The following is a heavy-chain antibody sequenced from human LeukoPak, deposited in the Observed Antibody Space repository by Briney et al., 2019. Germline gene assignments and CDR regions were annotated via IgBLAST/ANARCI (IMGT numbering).Heavy chain of an antibody. D-gene: IGHD6-19*01. Sequence: GGSLRLSCAASGFTFSSYWMSWVRQAPGKGLEWVANIKQDGSEKYYVDSVKGRFTIARENAKNSLYLQMNSLRAEDTAVYYCASLIAVAGRQDYWGQGTLVTVSS. V-gene: IGHV3-7*01. J-gene: IGHJ4*02. CDR3: ASLIAVAGRQDY. CDR1: GFTFSSYW. CDR2: IKQDGSEK.